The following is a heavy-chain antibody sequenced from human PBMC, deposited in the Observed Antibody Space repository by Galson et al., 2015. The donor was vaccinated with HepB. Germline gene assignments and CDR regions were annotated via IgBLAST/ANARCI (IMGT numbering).Heavy chain of an antibody. V-gene: IGHV1-3*01. J-gene: IGHJ4*02. CDR2: INAGNGNT. CDR1: GYTFTSYA. Sequence: SVKVSCKASGYTFTSYAMHWVRQAPGQRLEWMEWINAGNGNTKYSQKLQGRVTITRDTSASTAYMELSSLRSEDTAVYYCARDPYYDIYFDYWGQGTLVTVSS. CDR3: ARDPYYDIYFDY. D-gene: IGHD3-9*01.